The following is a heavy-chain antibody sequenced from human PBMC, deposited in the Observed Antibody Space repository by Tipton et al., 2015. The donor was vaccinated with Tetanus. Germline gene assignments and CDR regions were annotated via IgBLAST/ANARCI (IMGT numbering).Heavy chain of an antibody. Sequence: SLRLSCEASGLTFSRHWMHWVRQAPGERLMWVARIHGDGTVTTYADAVKGRFTVSRDNAKNVLYLQMDSLRGDDTAVYFCATGGMTRGVVSHAFGLWGQGTRVVVS. D-gene: IGHD3-10*01. CDR1: GLTFSRHW. V-gene: IGHV3-74*03. CDR2: IHGDGTVT. J-gene: IGHJ3*01. CDR3: ATGGMTRGVVSHAFGL.